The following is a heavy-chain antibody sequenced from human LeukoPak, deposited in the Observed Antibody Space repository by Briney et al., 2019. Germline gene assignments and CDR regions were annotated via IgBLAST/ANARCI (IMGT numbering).Heavy chain of an antibody. V-gene: IGHV4-34*01. CDR1: GVSFSGYY. CDR3: AREVRRGNWFDP. D-gene: IGHD4-11*01. Sequence: SETLSLTCAVYGVSFSGYYWSWIRQPPGKGLEWIGEINHSGSTNYNPSLKSRVTISVDTSKNQFSLKLSSVTAADTAVYYCAREVRRGNWFDPWGQGTLVTVSS. CDR2: INHSGST. J-gene: IGHJ5*02.